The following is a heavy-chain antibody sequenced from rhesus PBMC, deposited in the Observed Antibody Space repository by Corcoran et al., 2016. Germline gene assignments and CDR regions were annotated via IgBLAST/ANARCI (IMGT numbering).Heavy chain of an antibody. D-gene: IGHD4-35*01. CDR3: AKGEGNYGNYGPFDY. Sequence: EVQLVESGGGLAKPGGSLRLSCAASGFTFSSYWMNWVRQAPGKGLEWVSAINSGGGSTYYADSVKGLFTNARDNAKNTLSLPMNSLRAEDTAVYYCAKGEGNYGNYGPFDYWGQGVLVTVSS. J-gene: IGHJ4*01. CDR1: GFTFSSYW. CDR2: INSGGGST. V-gene: IGHV3S25*01.